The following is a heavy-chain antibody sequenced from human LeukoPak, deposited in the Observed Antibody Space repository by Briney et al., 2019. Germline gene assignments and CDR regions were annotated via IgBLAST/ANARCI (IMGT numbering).Heavy chain of an antibody. D-gene: IGHD5-12*01. CDR2: IETDGDEK. J-gene: IGHJ4*02. CDR1: GFTFSDYW. CDR3: ARDIPSGFYTPDY. Sequence: GGSLRLSCVASGFTFSDYWMSWVRQAPGMGLAWVANIETDGDEKNYVDSVKGRFTISRDNARNSLYLQMSSLRVEDTAVYYCARDIPSGFYTPDYWGRGTLVTVSS. V-gene: IGHV3-7*01.